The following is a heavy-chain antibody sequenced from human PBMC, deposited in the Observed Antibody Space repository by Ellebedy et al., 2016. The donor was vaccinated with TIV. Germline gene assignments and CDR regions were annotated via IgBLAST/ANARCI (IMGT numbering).Heavy chain of an antibody. CDR2: ISPTSSTI. V-gene: IGHV3-48*04. Sequence: PGGSLRLSCAVSGFTFNTYSMNWVRQAPGKGLEWLTYISPTSSTIHYADSVKGRFTTSRDNAKNSLFLEMSSLRAEDTAVYFCATDKVNPLDYWGQGTLVTVSS. J-gene: IGHJ4*02. CDR1: GFTFNTYS. CDR3: ATDKVNPLDY. D-gene: IGHD2-21*01.